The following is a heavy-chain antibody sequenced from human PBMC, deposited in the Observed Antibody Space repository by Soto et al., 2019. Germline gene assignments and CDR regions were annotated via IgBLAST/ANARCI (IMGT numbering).Heavy chain of an antibody. J-gene: IGHJ4*02. D-gene: IGHD3-10*01. Sequence: ASVKVSCKASGYTFTSYAMHWVRQAPGQRLEWMGWINAGNGNTKYSQKFQGRFTISRDNSKNTLYLQMNSLRAEDTAVYYCASTLYGSGSYYNSYPPLYWGQGTLVTVSS. CDR3: ASTLYGSGSYYNSYPPLY. V-gene: IGHV1-3*01. CDR1: GYTFTSYA. CDR2: INAGNGNT.